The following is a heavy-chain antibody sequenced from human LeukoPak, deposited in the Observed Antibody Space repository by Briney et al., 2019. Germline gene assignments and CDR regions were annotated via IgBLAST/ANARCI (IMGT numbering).Heavy chain of an antibody. Sequence: RGASLKISCQGSGSSFTSYWIGWVRQMPGKGLEWLGIIYPGDSDTRYSPSFQGQVTISADKSISTAYLQWSSLKASDTAMYYCARIDYGDYENWFDPWGQGTLVTVSS. V-gene: IGHV5-51*01. D-gene: IGHD4-17*01. J-gene: IGHJ5*02. CDR1: GSSFTSYW. CDR2: IYPGDSDT. CDR3: ARIDYGDYENWFDP.